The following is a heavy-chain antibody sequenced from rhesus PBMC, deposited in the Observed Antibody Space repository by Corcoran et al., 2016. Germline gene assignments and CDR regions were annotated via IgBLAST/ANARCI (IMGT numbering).Heavy chain of an antibody. CDR2: IYGSGGST. J-gene: IGHJ5-2*02. CDR3: ARDVYSYGGGYSLDV. V-gene: IGHV4S2*01. Sequence: QVQLQESGPGLVKPSETLPLTCAVSGASISRTYWSWIRQAPGKGLEWIGRIYGSGGSTDYNPSLKSRVTISIDTSKNQFSLKLSSVTAADTAVYYCARDVYSYGGGYSLDVWGRGVLVTVSS. D-gene: IGHD5-36*01. CDR1: GASISRTY.